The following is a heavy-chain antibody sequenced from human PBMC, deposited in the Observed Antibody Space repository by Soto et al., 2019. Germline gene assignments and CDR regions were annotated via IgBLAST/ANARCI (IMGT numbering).Heavy chain of an antibody. J-gene: IGHJ6*03. V-gene: IGHV3-23*01. CDR1: GFTFSSYA. CDR2: ISGSGGST. Sequence: GRSLRLSCAASGFTFSSYAMSWVRQAPGKGLEWVSAISGSGGSTYYADSVKGRFTISRDNSKNTLYLQMNSLRAEDTAVYYCAKALGDSDYYYYYMEVWGKGTTVTVSS. D-gene: IGHD2-21*02. CDR3: AKALGDSDYYYYYMEV.